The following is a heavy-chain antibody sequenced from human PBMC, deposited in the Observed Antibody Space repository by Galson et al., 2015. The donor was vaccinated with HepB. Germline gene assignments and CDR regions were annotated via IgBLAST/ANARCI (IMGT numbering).Heavy chain of an antibody. CDR2: ISGSGGDT. CDR3: AKPIAGPGGFDY. Sequence: SLRLSCAASGSTFSSYAMSWVRQAPARALEWVSGISGSGGDTYYADSVKGRFTISRDNSKNRLYLQMNSLRAEDTAVYYCAKPIAGPGGFDYWGQGAPVTVSS. J-gene: IGHJ4*02. CDR1: GSTFSSYA. V-gene: IGHV3-23*01. D-gene: IGHD6-13*01.